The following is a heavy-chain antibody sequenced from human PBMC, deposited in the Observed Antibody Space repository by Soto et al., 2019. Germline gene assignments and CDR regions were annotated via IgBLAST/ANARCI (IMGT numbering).Heavy chain of an antibody. V-gene: IGHV4-30-4*01. CDR1: GGSISSGDYY. J-gene: IGHJ6*02. CDR2: IYYRGST. CDR3: AKDRGYSGYDHYYYGMDV. Sequence: QVQLQESGPGLVKPSETLSLTCTVSGGSISSGDYYCSWIRQPPGKGLQWNGYIYYRGSTYYNSSLRSRGTISVDTTKNQFALKLSSVTAADTAVYYCAKDRGYSGYDHYYYGMDVWGQGTTVTVSS. D-gene: IGHD5-12*01.